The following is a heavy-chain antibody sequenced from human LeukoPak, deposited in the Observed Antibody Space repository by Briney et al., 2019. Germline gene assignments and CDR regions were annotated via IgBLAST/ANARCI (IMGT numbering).Heavy chain of an antibody. CDR2: INPDGGVR. V-gene: IGHV3-74*03. CDR3: ARAARVGGALQY. CDR1: GLTFSTYG. Sequence: TGGSLRLSCAASGLTFSTYGMHWVRQAPGKGLAWVARINPDGGVRTYADSVQGRVTISRDNAKDTLFLQMSSLRAEDTAVYHCARAARVGGALQYWGQGTPVTVSS. D-gene: IGHD1-26*01. J-gene: IGHJ4*02.